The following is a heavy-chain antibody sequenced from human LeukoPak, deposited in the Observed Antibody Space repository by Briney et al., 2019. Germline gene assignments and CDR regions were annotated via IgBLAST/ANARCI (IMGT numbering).Heavy chain of an antibody. J-gene: IGHJ4*02. CDR3: ARDTYGSGREFDY. V-gene: IGHV3-21*01. D-gene: IGHD3-10*01. Sequence: PGGSLRLSCAASGFTFSSYSMNWVRQAPGKGLEWVSSISSSSSYIYYADSVKGRFTISRDNAKNSLYLQMNSLRAEDTAVYYCARDTYGSGREFDYWGQGTLVTASS. CDR1: GFTFSSYS. CDR2: ISSSSSYI.